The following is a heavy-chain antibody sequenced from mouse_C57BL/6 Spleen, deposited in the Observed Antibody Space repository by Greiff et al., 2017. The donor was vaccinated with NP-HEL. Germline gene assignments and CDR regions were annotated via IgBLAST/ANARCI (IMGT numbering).Heavy chain of an antibody. CDR2: IYPGSGST. V-gene: IGHV1-55*01. J-gene: IGHJ2*01. CDR3: ARRYYYGSSFDD. Sequence: QVQLQQPGAELVKPGASVKMSCTASGYTFTSYWITWVQQRPGQGLEWIGDIYPGSGSTNYNETFKNKATLTVDTSSSTAYMQLSSLTSEDSAVYYCARRYYYGSSFDDWGKGTTLTVSS. D-gene: IGHD1-1*01. CDR1: GYTFTSYW.